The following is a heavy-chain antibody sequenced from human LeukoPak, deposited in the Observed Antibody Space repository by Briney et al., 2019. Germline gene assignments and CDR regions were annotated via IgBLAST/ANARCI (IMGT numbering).Heavy chain of an antibody. CDR3: ARRGGTTPHFDY. CDR2: IYYCGST. V-gene: IGHV4-59*08. CDR1: GGSISSYY. Sequence: PSETLSLTCTVSGGSISSYYWSWIRQPPGKGLEWIGYIYYCGSTNYNPSLKSRVTISVDTSKNQFSLKLSSVTAADTAVYYCARRGGTTPHFDYWGQGTLVTVSS. D-gene: IGHD1-7*01. J-gene: IGHJ4*02.